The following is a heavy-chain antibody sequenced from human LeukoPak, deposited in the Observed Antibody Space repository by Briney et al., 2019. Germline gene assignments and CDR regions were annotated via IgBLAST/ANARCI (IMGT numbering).Heavy chain of an antibody. D-gene: IGHD3-22*01. V-gene: IGHV3-23*01. CDR2: ISGSGGGT. J-gene: IGHJ4*02. Sequence: GGSLRLSCAVSGITLSDYAMTWVRQAPGKGLEWVAGISGSGGGTNYADSVKGRFTISRDNSKNTLYLQMNNLRVDDTAVYFCAKRGVVIRVILVGFHKEAYYFDSWGQGALVTVSS. CDR3: AKRGVVIRVILVGFHKEAYYFDS. CDR1: GITLSDYA.